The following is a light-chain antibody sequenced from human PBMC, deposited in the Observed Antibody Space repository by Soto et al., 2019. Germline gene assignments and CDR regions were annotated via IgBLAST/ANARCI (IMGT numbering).Light chain of an antibody. CDR1: MRDVGAYNL. V-gene: IGLV2-14*01. J-gene: IGLJ1*01. Sequence: QSALTQPASVSGSAGQSITISCSGTMRDVGAYNLVSWYQQHPGTAPKLIIYEVTNRPSGVSNRFSGSRSGNTASLTISGLQPDDEGDYFCVSYTDTDTLVFGTGTKLTVL. CDR2: EVT. CDR3: VSYTDTDTLV.